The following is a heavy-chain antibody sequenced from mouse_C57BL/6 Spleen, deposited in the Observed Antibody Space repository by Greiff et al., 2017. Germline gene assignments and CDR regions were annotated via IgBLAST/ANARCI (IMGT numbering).Heavy chain of an antibody. D-gene: IGHD1-1*01. CDR1: GYTFTSYW. Sequence: QVHVKQPGAELVMPGASVKLSCKASGYTFTSYWMHWVKQRPGQGLEWIGEIDPSDSYTNYNQKFKGKSTLTVDKSSSTAYMQLSSLTSEDSAVYYCATATVVADYFDYWGQGTTLTVSS. CDR2: IDPSDSYT. CDR3: ATATVVADYFDY. V-gene: IGHV1-69*01. J-gene: IGHJ2*01.